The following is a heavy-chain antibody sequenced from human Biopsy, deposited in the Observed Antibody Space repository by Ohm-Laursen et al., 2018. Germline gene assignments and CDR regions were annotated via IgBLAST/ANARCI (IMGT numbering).Heavy chain of an antibody. CDR1: GYMFYSYG. CDR2: ISGYNGNT. D-gene: IGHD3-10*01. V-gene: IGHV1-18*01. J-gene: IGHJ6*02. CDR3: ARDRHHAAGSYAGMDV. Sequence: ASVKVSCKVSGYMFYSYGVSWVRLAPGQGPEWMGWISGYNGNTNYPQSLQGRVALTTDASSSTAYMELRGLISDDTAVYYCARDRHHAAGSYAGMDVWGQGTTVTVSS.